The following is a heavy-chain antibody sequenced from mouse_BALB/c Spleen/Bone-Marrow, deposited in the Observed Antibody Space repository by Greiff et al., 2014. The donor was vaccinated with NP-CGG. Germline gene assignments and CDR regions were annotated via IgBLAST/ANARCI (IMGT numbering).Heavy chain of an antibody. CDR3: ARHHRYAYYFDY. J-gene: IGHJ2*01. D-gene: IGHD2-14*01. Sequence: QVQLQQSGSVLVRPGAPVRLSCKASGYTFTNSWIHLAKQRPGQGLEWIGDIHPNSGNTNYNEKFKAKATLTVDTSSSTAYVDLSSLTSEDSAVYYCARHHRYAYYFDYWGQGTTLTVSS. CDR1: GYTFTNSW. V-gene: IGHV1S130*01. CDR2: IHPNSGNT.